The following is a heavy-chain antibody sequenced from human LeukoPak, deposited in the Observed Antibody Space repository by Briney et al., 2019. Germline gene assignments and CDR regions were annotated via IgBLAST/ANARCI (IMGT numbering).Heavy chain of an antibody. CDR1: GFTFSSYG. CDR2: IRYDGSNK. CDR3: AKDIYSSSWYYFDY. V-gene: IGHV3-30*02. D-gene: IGHD6-13*01. J-gene: IGHJ4*02. Sequence: GGSLRFSCAASGFTFSSYGMHWVRQAPGKGLEWVAFIRYDGSNKYYADSVRGRFTISRDNSKNTLYLQMNSLRAEDTAVYYCAKDIYSSSWYYFDYWGQGTLVTVSS.